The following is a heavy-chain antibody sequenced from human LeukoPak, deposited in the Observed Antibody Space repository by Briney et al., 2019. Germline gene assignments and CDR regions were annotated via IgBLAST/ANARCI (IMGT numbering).Heavy chain of an antibody. CDR1: GFTFSSYS. V-gene: IGHV3-21*01. CDR3: ARDQTYYYGSRNSKHSADFDY. Sequence: GGSLRLSCAASGFTFSSYSMNWVRQAPGKGLEWVSSISSSSSYIYYADSVKGRFTISRDNAKNSLYLQMNSLRAEDTAVYYCARDQTYYYGSRNSKHSADFDYWGQGTLVTVSS. J-gene: IGHJ4*02. D-gene: IGHD3-10*01. CDR2: ISSSSSYI.